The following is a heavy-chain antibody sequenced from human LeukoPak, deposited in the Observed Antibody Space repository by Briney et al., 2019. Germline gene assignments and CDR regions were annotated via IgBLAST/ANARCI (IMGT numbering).Heavy chain of an antibody. CDR2: IYYSGNT. J-gene: IGHJ3*02. CDR3: ARGLGQWGGGGGI. Sequence: PSETLSLTCTVSGGSISSSSYYWGWIRQPPGKGLEWIGSIYYSGNTYYNASLKSRVTISVDTSKNQFSLKLSSVTAADTAVYYCARGLGQWGGGGGIWGQGTMVTVSS. D-gene: IGHD3-10*01. CDR1: GGSISSSSYY. V-gene: IGHV4-39*07.